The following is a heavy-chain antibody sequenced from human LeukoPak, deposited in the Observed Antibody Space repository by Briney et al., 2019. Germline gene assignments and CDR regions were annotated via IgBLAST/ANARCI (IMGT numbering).Heavy chain of an antibody. J-gene: IGHJ6*03. Sequence: ASVKVSCKASGYTFTSYYMHWVRQAPGQGLEWMGWINPNSGGTNYAQKFQGRVTMTRDTSISTAYMELSRLRSDDTAVYYCARGSGYYSYYYYMDVWGKGTTVTVSS. CDR3: ARGSGYYSYYYYMDV. D-gene: IGHD3-3*01. CDR2: INPNSGGT. CDR1: GYTFTSYY. V-gene: IGHV1-2*02.